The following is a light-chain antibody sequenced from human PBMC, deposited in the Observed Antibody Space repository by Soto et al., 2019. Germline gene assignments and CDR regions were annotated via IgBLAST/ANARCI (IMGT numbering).Light chain of an antibody. CDR3: QQYSSLWT. J-gene: IGKJ1*01. CDR2: GAS. Sequence: EIVMTQSPDTLSVSPGERVTLSCRASQSVSSNLAWYQQKPGQAPRLLIYGASSRATGIPDRFSGSGSGTDFTLSISRLEPEDFAVYYCQQYSSLWTFGQGTKVDIK. V-gene: IGKV3-20*01. CDR1: QSVSSN.